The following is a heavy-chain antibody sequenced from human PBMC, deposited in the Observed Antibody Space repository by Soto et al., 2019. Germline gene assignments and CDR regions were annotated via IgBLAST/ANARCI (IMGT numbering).Heavy chain of an antibody. D-gene: IGHD2-21*02. V-gene: IGHV4-59*01. J-gene: IGHJ6*02. CDR3: ARDLWGYCGTDCYPLDV. CDR2: MYNNGST. Sequence: QVQLQESGPGLVKPSATLSLTCTVSGGTISRYYWSWIRQPPGKGLEWIGYMYNNGSTVYNPSFKSRVPISVDTSKNQFSLKLNSVTAADTAVYYCARDLWGYCGTDCYPLDVWGQGTTVTVSS. CDR1: GGTISRYY.